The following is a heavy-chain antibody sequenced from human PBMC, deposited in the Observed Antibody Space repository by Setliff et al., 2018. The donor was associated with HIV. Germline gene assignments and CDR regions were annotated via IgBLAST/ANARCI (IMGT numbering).Heavy chain of an antibody. V-gene: IGHV1-18*01. Sequence: RASVKVSCKSSGYTFSQYGISWVRQAPGQGPEWMGWISTYNGQRNYAQKVQGRVTFTTDTSTSTAYMELRGLRSDDTAVYYCAREGVREPPSNTLYYGMDVWGQGTTVTVSS. CDR2: ISTYNGQR. D-gene: IGHD3-10*01. CDR3: AREGVREPPSNTLYYGMDV. J-gene: IGHJ6*02. CDR1: GYTFSQYG.